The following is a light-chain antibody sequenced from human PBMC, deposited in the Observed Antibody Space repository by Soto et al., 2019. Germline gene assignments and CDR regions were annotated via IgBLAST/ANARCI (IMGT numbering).Light chain of an antibody. CDR3: QQRSHWPPIT. V-gene: IGKV3-11*01. CDR2: DAS. J-gene: IGKJ5*01. CDR1: QSVNTY. Sequence: EIVLTQSPATLSLSPGERATLSCRASQSVNTYLAWYQQKPGQAPRLLIYDASNRATGVPARFSGSGSGTDFTLTISSLEPDDSAVYYCQQRSHWPPITFGQGTRLEI.